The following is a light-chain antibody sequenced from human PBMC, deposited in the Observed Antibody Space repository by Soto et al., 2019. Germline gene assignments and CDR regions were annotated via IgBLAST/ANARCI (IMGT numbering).Light chain of an antibody. J-gene: IGKJ5*01. CDR1: QSVSSY. CDR2: DAS. V-gene: IGKV3-11*01. CDR3: QQRSNWPSIS. Sequence: PATLSLSPGERATLSCRAIQSVSSYLAWYQHKPGQAPRLLIYDASSRATDIPARFSGSGSGTDFTLTISSLEPEDFAIYYCQQRSNWPSISFGQGTRLEIK.